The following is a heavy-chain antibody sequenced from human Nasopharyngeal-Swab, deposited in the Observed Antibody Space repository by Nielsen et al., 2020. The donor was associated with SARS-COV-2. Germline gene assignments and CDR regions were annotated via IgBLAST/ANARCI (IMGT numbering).Heavy chain of an antibody. CDR2: IYSGGST. D-gene: IGHD2-15*01. V-gene: IGHV3-53*04. J-gene: IGHJ4*02. CDR1: GFTVSSNY. Sequence: GESLKISCAASGFTVSSNYMSWVRQAPGKGLEWVSVIYSGGSTYYADSVKGRFTISRHNSKNTLYLQMNSLRAEDTAVYYCARDSHKDTSWGQGTLVTVSS. CDR3: ARDSHKDTS.